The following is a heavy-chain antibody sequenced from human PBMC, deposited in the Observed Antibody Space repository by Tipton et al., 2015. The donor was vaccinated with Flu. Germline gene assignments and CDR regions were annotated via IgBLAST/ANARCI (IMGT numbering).Heavy chain of an antibody. CDR2: IYYTGTT. D-gene: IGHD5-18*01. CDR1: GASISSSYY. CDR3: ARDEDTSMGTH. J-gene: IGHJ4*02. Sequence: TLSLTCTVSGASISSSYYWAWIRQPPGKGVEWIGNIYYTGTTYSNPSLKSRVSISKDTSKNQFSLNLRSVTAADTAVYYCARDEDTSMGTHWGQGTLVTVSS. V-gene: IGHV4-39*07.